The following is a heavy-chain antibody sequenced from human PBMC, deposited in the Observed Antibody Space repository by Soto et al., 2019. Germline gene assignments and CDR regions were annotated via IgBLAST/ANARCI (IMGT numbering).Heavy chain of an antibody. J-gene: IGHJ3*01. CDR3: ARVPSRGVDL. V-gene: IGHV3-64*01. CDR2: ISGNGDSS. D-gene: IGHD3-10*01. Sequence: AGSLRLSCETSGFIFTTYVMHWVRQAPGKGLVFVLIISGNGDSSYYSNSVKGRFTISRDNSNNMLYLQMGSLRAEDMAVYYCARVPSRGVDLWGQGT. CDR1: GFIFTTYV.